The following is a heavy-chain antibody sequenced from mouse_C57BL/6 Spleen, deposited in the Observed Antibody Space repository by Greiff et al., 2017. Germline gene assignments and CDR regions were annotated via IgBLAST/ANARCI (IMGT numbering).Heavy chain of an antibody. Sequence: VQLQQSGPVLVKPGASVKMSCKASGYTFTDYYMNWVQQSHGKSLEWIGVINPYNGGTSYNQKFKGKATLTVDKSSSTAYMELNGLTSEDSAVYYCEAYYYAMDYWGQGTSVTVSS. V-gene: IGHV1-19*01. J-gene: IGHJ4*01. CDR3: EAYYYAMDY. CDR1: GYTFTDYY. CDR2: INPYNGGT.